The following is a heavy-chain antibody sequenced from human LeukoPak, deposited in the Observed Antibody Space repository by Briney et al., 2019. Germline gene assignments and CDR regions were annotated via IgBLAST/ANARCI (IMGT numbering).Heavy chain of an antibody. J-gene: IGHJ3*02. V-gene: IGHV4-39*01. CDR2: IYYSGST. CDR1: GGSISSSSYY. CDR3: ARRVDWLFFDAFDI. Sequence: SETLSLTCTVSGGSISSSSYYWGWIRQPPGKGLEWIGSIYYSGSTYYNPSLKSRVTISVDTSKNQFSLKLSSVTAADTAVYYCARRVDWLFFDAFDIWGQGTMVTVSS. D-gene: IGHD3-9*01.